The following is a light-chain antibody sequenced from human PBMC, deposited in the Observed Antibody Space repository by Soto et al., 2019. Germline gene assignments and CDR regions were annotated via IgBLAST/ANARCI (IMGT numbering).Light chain of an antibody. CDR1: QGIGTY. V-gene: IGKV1-39*01. CDR2: DTS. CDR3: QQSHRTPLT. J-gene: IGKJ5*01. Sequence: IPMTQSPSFLSASVGDIFTITCRASQGIGTYLNWYQQRSGQAPKLLIIDTSSLQGGFPSRFSGSGSGTDFTLTISSLQPEDFATYFCQQSHRTPLTFGQGTRLEIK.